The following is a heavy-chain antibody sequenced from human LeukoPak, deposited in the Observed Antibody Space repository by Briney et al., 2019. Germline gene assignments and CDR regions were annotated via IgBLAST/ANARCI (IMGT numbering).Heavy chain of an antibody. D-gene: IGHD1-14*01. CDR3: ARDQRKAFDI. CDR1: GYTFTSYY. Sequence: ASVKVSCKASGYTFTSYYMHWVRQAPGQGLEWMGIINSSGGSTSHAQKFQGRVTMTRDTSTSTVYMELSGLRSEDTAVYYCARDQRKAFDIWGQGTMVTVSS. J-gene: IGHJ3*02. V-gene: IGHV1-46*01. CDR2: INSSGGST.